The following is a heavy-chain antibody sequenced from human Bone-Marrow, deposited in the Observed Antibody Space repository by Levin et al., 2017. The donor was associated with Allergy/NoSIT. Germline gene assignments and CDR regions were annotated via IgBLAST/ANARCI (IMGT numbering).Heavy chain of an antibody. CDR2: INHSGST. J-gene: IGHJ6*02. D-gene: IGHD6-6*01. CDR1: FFSFLFSS. Sequence: LSLLFSFSFFSFLFSSLSWIRQPPGKGLEWLGEINHSGSTNYNPSLKSRVTISVAPSKNQFSLKLSSVTAADTAVYYCARGLRRNTGYTRGWGQLGTDYGMDVWGQGTTVTVSS. V-gene: IGHV4-34*01. CDR3: ARGLRRNTGYTRGWGQLGTDYGMDV.